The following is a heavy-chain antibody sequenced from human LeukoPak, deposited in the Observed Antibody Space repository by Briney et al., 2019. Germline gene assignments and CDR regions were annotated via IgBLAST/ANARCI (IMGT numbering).Heavy chain of an antibody. CDR2: INPNSGGT. V-gene: IGHV1-2*04. Sequence: ASVRVSCKASGGTFSSYAISWVRQAPGQGLEWMGWINPNSGGTNYAQKFQGWVTMTRDTSISTAYMELSRLRSDDTAVYYCARDHMGDYSMFDYWGQGTLVTVSS. J-gene: IGHJ4*02. CDR3: ARDHMGDYSMFDY. D-gene: IGHD4-17*01. CDR1: GGTFSSYA.